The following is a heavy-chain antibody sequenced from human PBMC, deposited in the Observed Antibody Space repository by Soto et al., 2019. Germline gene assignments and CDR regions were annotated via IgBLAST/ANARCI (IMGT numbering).Heavy chain of an antibody. Sequence: GGSPRPSCAAPWFPFSSLGMTWVRQAPGKGLEWVSAISGSGDGTYYPDSVKGRFSISRDSSKNTLYLQMNSLRAEDTAVYYCDKEQRSRGPLDYWGQGT. CDR1: WFPFSSLG. V-gene: IGHV3-23*01. CDR3: DKEQRSRGPLDY. J-gene: IGHJ4*02. CDR2: ISGSGDGT. D-gene: IGHD1-1*01.